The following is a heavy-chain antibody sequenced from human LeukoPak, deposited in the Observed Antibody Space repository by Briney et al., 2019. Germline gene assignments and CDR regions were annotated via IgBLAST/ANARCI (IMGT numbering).Heavy chain of an antibody. CDR2: ISDDGSNK. J-gene: IGHJ4*02. CDR3: ARELGDGGTIDY. Sequence: GGSLRLSCAASGFTFSSYAMHWVRQAPGKGLEWVAIISDDGSNKYYADSVKGRFTISRDNSKNTLYLQMNSPRTEDTAVYYCARELGDGGTIDYWGQGTLVTVSS. V-gene: IGHV3-30-3*01. CDR1: GFTFSSYA. D-gene: IGHD2-15*01.